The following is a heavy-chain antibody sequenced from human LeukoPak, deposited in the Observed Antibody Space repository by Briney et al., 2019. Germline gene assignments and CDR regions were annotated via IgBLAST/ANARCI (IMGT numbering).Heavy chain of an antibody. CDR1: GFTFSRYW. V-gene: IGHV3-74*01. CDR2: INSDGRST. J-gene: IGHJ4*02. D-gene: IGHD6-6*01. CDR3: ARGSLAAPS. Sequence: PGGSLRLSCVASGFTFSRYWMHWVRQAPGKGLVWASRINSDGRSTNYADSVKGRFTISRDNAKNSLYLQMNSLRAEDTAVYYCARGSLAAPSWGQGTLVTVSS.